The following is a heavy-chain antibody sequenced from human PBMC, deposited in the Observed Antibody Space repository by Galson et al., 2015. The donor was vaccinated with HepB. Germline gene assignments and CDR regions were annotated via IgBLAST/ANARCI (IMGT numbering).Heavy chain of an antibody. J-gene: IGHJ4*02. CDR1: GYTFTSYG. CDR2: VYPGDSDT. D-gene: IGHD3-10*01. V-gene: IGHV5-51*01. Sequence: KVSCKASGYTFTSYGIGWVRQMPGKGLEWMGVVYPGDSDTRYSPSFQGQVTISADKSISAAYLQWSSLQASDTAMYYCARPTQDYYASSMDYWGQGTLVPLSP. CDR3: ARPTQDYYASSMDY.